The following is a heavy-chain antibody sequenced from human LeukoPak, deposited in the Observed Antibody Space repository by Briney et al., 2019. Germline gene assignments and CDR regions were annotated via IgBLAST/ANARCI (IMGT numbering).Heavy chain of an antibody. J-gene: IGHJ3*02. CDR1: GYTFTGYY. CDR3: ARWLRAFDDNLRRAFDI. Sequence: ASVNVSCRASGYTFTGYYMHWVRQAPGQGLPWMGWIDPNSGGTNYAQKFQDRVTMTRDTSISTTYMQLSRLRSDDTAVYFCARWLRAFDDNLRRAFDIWGQGTMVTVSS. V-gene: IGHV1-2*02. CDR2: IDPNSGGT. D-gene: IGHD3-9*01.